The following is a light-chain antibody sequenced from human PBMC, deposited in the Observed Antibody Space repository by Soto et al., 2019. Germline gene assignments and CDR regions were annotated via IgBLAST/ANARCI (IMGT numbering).Light chain of an antibody. CDR2: AAS. CDR3: QQYYSYPPT. V-gene: IGKV1-8*01. CDR1: QGISSY. Sequence: AIRMTQSPSSFSASTGDRVTITCRASQGISSYLAWYQQKPGKDPKLLIYAASTLQSGVPSRFSGSGSGTDFTLTISCLQSEEFATYYCQQYYSYPPTFGGVTKVDIK. J-gene: IGKJ4*01.